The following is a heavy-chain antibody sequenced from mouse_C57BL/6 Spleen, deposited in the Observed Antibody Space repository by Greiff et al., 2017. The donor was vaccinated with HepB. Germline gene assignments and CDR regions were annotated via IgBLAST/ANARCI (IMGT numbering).Heavy chain of an antibody. J-gene: IGHJ2*01. V-gene: IGHV1-52*01. D-gene: IGHD1-1*01. CDR2: IDPSDSET. Sequence: VQLQQSGAELVRPGSSVKLSCKASGYTFTSYWMHWVKQRPIQGLEWIGNIDPSDSETHYNQKFKDKATLTVDKSSSTAYMQLSSLTSEDSAVYYCARSDGYGLSYFDYWGQGTTLTVSS. CDR1: GYTFTSYW. CDR3: ARSDGYGLSYFDY.